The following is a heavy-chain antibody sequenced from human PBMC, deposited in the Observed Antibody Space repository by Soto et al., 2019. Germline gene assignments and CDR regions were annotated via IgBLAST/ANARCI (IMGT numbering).Heavy chain of an antibody. J-gene: IGHJ4*02. V-gene: IGHV3-23*01. Sequence: GGSLRLSCAASGFTFPTFAMSWVRQAPWKGLEWIASISGPGGSTNYEESVKGRFTISRENSNATVSLQMTRLRVEDTALYFWARDRRIAVSQFDFWGQGTPVNLSS. CDR1: GFTFPTFA. D-gene: IGHD6-19*01. CDR3: ARDRRIAVSQFDF. CDR2: ISGPGGST.